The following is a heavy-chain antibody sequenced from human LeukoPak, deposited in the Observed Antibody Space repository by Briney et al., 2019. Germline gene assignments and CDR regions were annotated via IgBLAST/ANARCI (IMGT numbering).Heavy chain of an antibody. CDR2: ISAYNGNT. Sequence: ASVTVSCKASGYTFTSYGISWVRQAPGQGLEWMGWISAYNGNTNYAQKLQGRVTMTTDTSTSTAYMELSSLRSDDTAVYYCARDYDSSAYSYGRAFDIWGQGTMVTVSS. J-gene: IGHJ3*02. CDR1: GYTFTSYG. D-gene: IGHD3-22*01. CDR3: ARDYDSSAYSYGRAFDI. V-gene: IGHV1-18*01.